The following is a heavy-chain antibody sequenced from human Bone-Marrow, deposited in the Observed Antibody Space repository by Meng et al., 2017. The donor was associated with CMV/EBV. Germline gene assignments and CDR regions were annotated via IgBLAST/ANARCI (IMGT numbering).Heavy chain of an antibody. CDR1: GYTFTSYG. CDR3: ARNEDIPQHYYYYGMDV. Sequence: ASVKVSCKASGYTFTSYGISWVRQAPGQGLEWMGWISAYNGNTNYAQKLQGRVTMTTDTSTSTAYMELRSLRSDDTAVYYCARNEDIPQHYYYYGMDVWGPGHTVNVAS. D-gene: IGHD2-15*01. J-gene: IGHJ6*02. CDR2: ISAYNGNT. V-gene: IGHV1-18*01.